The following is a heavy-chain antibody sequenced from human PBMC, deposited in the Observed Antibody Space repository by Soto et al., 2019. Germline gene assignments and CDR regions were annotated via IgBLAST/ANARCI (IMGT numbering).Heavy chain of an antibody. V-gene: IGHV1-69*13. J-gene: IGHJ4*02. CDR3: ARDGTLYDSSAYYYVY. Sequence: ASVKVSCKASGGTLSRYAINWLLQAPGQGLEWMGGIIPVFGKANYAQKFQGRVTITADESTTTGYMELRSLTSEDTAVYYCARDGTLYDSSAYYYVYWGQGTLVTVS. D-gene: IGHD3-22*01. CDR1: GGTLSRYA. CDR2: IIPVFGKA.